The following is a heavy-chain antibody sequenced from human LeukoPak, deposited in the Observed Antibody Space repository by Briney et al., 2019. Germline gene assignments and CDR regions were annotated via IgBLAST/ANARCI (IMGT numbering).Heavy chain of an antibody. CDR3: ARDNTGSYEY. V-gene: IGHV3-43*02. CDR1: GFTFGDYD. D-gene: IGHD1-26*01. J-gene: IGHJ4*02. Sequence: GGSLRLSCAASGFTFGDYDMHWVREAPGKGLEWVSLIRADGATTRYTDSVKGRFTISRDNSKDSLYLQMNSLRTEDTALYYCARDNTGSYEYWGQGTLVTVSP. CDR2: IRADGATT.